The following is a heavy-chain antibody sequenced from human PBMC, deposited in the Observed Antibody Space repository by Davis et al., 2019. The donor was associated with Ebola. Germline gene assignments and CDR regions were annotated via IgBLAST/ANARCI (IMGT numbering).Heavy chain of an antibody. CDR2: IYYSGST. CDR3: ARRPRRDGYNYNY. V-gene: IGHV4-59*08. D-gene: IGHD5-24*01. CDR1: SGSISSYY. Sequence: SETLSLTCTVSSGSISSYYWSWIRQPPGKGLEWIGYIYYSGSTNYNPSLKSRVTISVDTSKNQFSLKLSSVTAADTAVYYCARRPRRDGYNYNYWGQGTLVTVSS. J-gene: IGHJ4*02.